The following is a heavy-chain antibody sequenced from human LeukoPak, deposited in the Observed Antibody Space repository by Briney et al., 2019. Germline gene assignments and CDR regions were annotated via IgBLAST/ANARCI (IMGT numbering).Heavy chain of an antibody. CDR3: ARGGVVSYDFWSGWSFDY. V-gene: IGHV4-59*01. CDR1: GGSISSYY. J-gene: IGHJ4*02. Sequence: SETLSLTCTVSGGSISSYYWSWIRQPPGKGLEWIGYIYYSGSTNYNPSLKSRVTISVDTSKNQFSLKLSSVTAADTAVYYCARGGVVSYDFWSGWSFDYWGQGTLVTVSS. D-gene: IGHD3-3*01. CDR2: IYYSGST.